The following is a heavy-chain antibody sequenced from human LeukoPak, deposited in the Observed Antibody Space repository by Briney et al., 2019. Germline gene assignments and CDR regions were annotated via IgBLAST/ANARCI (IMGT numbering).Heavy chain of an antibody. CDR2: ISSSSSTI. J-gene: IGHJ5*02. Sequence: GGSLRLSCAASGFTFSSYRMNWVRQAPGKGVGWVSYISSSSSTIYYADSVKGRLTISRDNAKNSLYLQMNSLRAEDTAVYYCAREEVGATTVSWGQGTLVTVSS. CDR3: AREEVGATTVS. D-gene: IGHD1-26*01. CDR1: GFTFSSYR. V-gene: IGHV3-48*01.